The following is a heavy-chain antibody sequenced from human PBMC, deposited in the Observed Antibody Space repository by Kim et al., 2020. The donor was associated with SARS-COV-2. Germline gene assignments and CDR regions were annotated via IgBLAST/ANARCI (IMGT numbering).Heavy chain of an antibody. Sequence: GGSLRLSCAASGFTFDDYAMHWVRQAPGKGLEWVSGISWNSGSIGYADSVKGRFTISRDNAKNSLYLQMNSLRAEDTALYYCAKAAAYSSSWYVWGEVGSPYFDYWGQGTLVTVSS. V-gene: IGHV3-9*01. CDR1: GFTFDDYA. J-gene: IGHJ4*02. D-gene: IGHD6-13*01. CDR3: AKAAAYSSSWYVWGEVGSPYFDY. CDR2: ISWNSGSI.